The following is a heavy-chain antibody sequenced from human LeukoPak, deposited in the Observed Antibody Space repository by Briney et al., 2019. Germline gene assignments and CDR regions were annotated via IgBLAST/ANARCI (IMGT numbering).Heavy chain of an antibody. CDR2: IIPIFGTA. Sequence: SVKVSCKASGGTFSSYAISWVRQAPGQGLEWMGGIIPIFGTANYAQKFQGRVTITADESTSTAYMELSSLRSEDTAVYYCARGKAARPNWFDPWGQGTLVTVSS. J-gene: IGHJ5*02. D-gene: IGHD6-6*01. CDR1: GGTFSSYA. V-gene: IGHV1-69*01. CDR3: ARGKAARPNWFDP.